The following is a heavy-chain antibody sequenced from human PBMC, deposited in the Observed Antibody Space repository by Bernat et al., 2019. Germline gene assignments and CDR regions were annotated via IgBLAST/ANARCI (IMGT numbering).Heavy chain of an antibody. D-gene: IGHD4-17*01. Sequence: QVQLVESGGGVVQPGRSLRLSCAASGFTFSSYGMHWVRQAPGKGLEWVAIISYDGTREYYADSVRGRFTISRDDSRNTLYLQMNSLRAEDTAVYYCAKGQTTVMAFDIWGQGTMVTVSS. CDR3: AKGQTTVMAFDI. CDR2: ISYDGTRE. V-gene: IGHV3-30*18. J-gene: IGHJ3*02. CDR1: GFTFSSYG.